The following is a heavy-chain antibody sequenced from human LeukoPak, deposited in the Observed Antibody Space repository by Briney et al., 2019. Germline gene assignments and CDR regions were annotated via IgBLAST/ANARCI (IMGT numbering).Heavy chain of an antibody. V-gene: IGHV3-30-3*01. Sequence: GGSLRLSCAASGFTFSSYAMHWVRQAPGKGLEWVAVISYDGSNKYYADSVKGRFTISRDNSKNTLYLQMNSLRAEDTAVYYCATLSYSSSWSLDSAFDIWGQGTMVTVSS. D-gene: IGHD6-13*01. J-gene: IGHJ3*02. CDR1: GFTFSSYA. CDR3: ATLSYSSSWSLDSAFDI. CDR2: ISYDGSNK.